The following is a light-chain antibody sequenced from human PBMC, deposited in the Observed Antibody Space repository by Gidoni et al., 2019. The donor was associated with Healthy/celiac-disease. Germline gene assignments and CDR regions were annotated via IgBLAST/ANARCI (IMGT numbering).Light chain of an antibody. V-gene: IGKV4-1*01. J-gene: IGKJ1*01. CDR1: QSDLYSSNNKNY. CDR3: QQYYSTPKT. Sequence: DIVMTQSPDYLAVSLGERATNNCKSSQSDLYSSNNKNYLAWYQQKPGQPPTLLIYCASTRESGVPDRFSGSGSGTDFTLTISSLQAEDLAVYYCQQYYSTPKTFGQGTKVEIK. CDR2: CAS.